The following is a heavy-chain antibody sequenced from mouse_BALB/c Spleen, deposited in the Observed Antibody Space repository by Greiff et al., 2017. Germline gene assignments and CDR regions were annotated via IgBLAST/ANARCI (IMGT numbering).Heavy chain of an antibody. J-gene: IGHJ2*01. Sequence: EVQLQESGGGLVKPGGSLKLSCAASGFTFSSYAMSWVRQTPEKRLEWVASIGSGGSTYYPDSVKGRFTISRDNARNILYLQMSSLRSEDTAMYYCARRRAVVDYWGQGTTLTVSS. CDR2: IGSGGST. CDR3: ARRRAVVDY. V-gene: IGHV5-6-5*01. D-gene: IGHD1-1*01. CDR1: GFTFSSYA.